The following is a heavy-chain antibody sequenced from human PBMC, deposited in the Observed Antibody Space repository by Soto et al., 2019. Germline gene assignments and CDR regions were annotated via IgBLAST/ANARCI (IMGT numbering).Heavy chain of an antibody. Sequence: GESLKISCAASGFTFSSYAMSWVRQAPGKGLEWVSAISVSGGNTYYTDSVKGRFTISRDNSKNTLYLQMNSLRAEDTAVYYCAKAEDYYYYYMDVWGKGTTVTVSS. CDR3: AKAEDYYYYYMDV. V-gene: IGHV3-23*01. CDR2: ISVSGGNT. CDR1: GFTFSSYA. J-gene: IGHJ6*03.